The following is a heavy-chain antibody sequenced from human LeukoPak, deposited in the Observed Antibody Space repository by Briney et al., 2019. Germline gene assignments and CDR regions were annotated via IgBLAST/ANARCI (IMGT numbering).Heavy chain of an antibody. J-gene: IGHJ5*02. CDR3: AKTPYPYCSGGSCAWFDP. Sequence: QPGRSLRLSCAASGFTFSSYGMHRVRQAPGKGLEWVAVISYDGSNKYYADSVKGRFTISRDNSKNTLYLQMNSLRAEDTAVYYCAKTPYPYCSGGSCAWFDPWGQGTLVTVSS. V-gene: IGHV3-30*18. CDR1: GFTFSSYG. CDR2: ISYDGSNK. D-gene: IGHD2-15*01.